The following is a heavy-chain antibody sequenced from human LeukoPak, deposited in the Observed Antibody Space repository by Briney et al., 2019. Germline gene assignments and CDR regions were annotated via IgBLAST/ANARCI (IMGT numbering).Heavy chain of an antibody. CDR1: GGSTSDYY. CDR2: IYYTGGT. D-gene: IGHD6-19*01. Sequence: SETLSLTCTVSGGSTSDYYWNWIRQPPGKGLEYIGYIYYTGGTNYNPSLKSRVTISVDTPKNQFSLKLSSVTAADTAVYFCAKYGNSGWVIDNWGQGTLVTVSS. J-gene: IGHJ4*02. V-gene: IGHV4-59*08. CDR3: AKYGNSGWVIDN.